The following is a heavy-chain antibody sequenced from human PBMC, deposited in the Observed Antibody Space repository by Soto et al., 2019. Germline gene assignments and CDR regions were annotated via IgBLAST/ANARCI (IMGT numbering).Heavy chain of an antibody. CDR3: ARDRNYYYDSSDAFDI. CDR1: GYTFTGYY. D-gene: IGHD3-22*01. Sequence: ASVKVSCKASGYTFTGYYMHWVRQAPGQGLEWMGWINPNSGGTNYAQKFQGWVTMTRDTSISTAYMELSRLRSDDTAVYYCARDRNYYYDSSDAFDIWGQGTMVTVSS. V-gene: IGHV1-2*04. CDR2: INPNSGGT. J-gene: IGHJ3*02.